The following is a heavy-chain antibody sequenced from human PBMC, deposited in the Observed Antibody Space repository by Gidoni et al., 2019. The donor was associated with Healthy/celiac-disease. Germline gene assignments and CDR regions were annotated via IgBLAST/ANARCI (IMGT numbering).Heavy chain of an antibody. D-gene: IGHD5-12*01. V-gene: IGHV4-30-4*01. CDR3: ARERVAAMDY. J-gene: IGHJ4*02. Sequence: SVGSISSGDYYWSWIRQPPGKGLEWIGYIYYSGSTYYNPSLKSRVTMSVDTSKNQFSLKLSYVTDADTAVYYCARERVAAMDYWGQGTLVTVSS. CDR2: IYYSGST. CDR1: VGSISSGDYY.